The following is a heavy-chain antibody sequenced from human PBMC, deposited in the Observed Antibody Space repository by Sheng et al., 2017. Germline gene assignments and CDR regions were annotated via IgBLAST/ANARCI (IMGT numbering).Heavy chain of an antibody. J-gene: IGHJ4*03. Sequence: QLQLQESGPGLVKPSETLSLTCTVSGGSLSSSSYYWGWIRQPPGKGLEWIGSIYYTGSTSYYNPSLKSRVTISVDTSNNQFSLKLSSVTAADTAVYYCARPAPVRGVAYLGYFDYWG. D-gene: IGHD2-15*01. V-gene: IGHV4-39*01. CDR1: GGSLSSSSYY. CDR2: IYYTGSTS. CDR3: ARPAPVRGVAYLGYFDY.